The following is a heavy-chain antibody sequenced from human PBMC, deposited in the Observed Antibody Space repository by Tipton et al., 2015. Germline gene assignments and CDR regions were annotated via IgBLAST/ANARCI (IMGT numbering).Heavy chain of an antibody. D-gene: IGHD2-2*01. CDR1: DDSITGYY. J-gene: IGHJ3*02. Sequence: TLSLTCTVSDDSITGYYWSWLRQAPGKGLEWIGYIYYNGSTKYNPSLKSRVTISVDTSKNQFSLKVTSMTAADTAVYYCARPTSGAFDIWGQGTMVTVSS. CDR3: ARPTSGAFDI. V-gene: IGHV4-59*08. CDR2: IYYNGST.